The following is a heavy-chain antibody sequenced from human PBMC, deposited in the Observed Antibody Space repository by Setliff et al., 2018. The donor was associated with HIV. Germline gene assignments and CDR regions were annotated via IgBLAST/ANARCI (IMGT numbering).Heavy chain of an antibody. D-gene: IGHD2-15*01. CDR3: SRHGLAVTPCDNWFDP. CDR1: GYSFNSYW. Sequence: GGSLELYCKGSGYSFNSYWIAWVRQRPGKGLEWMGIIYPGDSDTRYSPSFQGQVTISADKSITTAYLQWSSLQASYTAMYYCSRHGLAVTPCDNWFDPWGQGTLVTVSS. J-gene: IGHJ5*02. V-gene: IGHV5-51*01. CDR2: IYPGDSDT.